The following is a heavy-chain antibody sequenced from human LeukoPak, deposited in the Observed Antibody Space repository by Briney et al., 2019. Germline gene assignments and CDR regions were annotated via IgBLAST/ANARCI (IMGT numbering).Heavy chain of an antibody. CDR3: ARATAGYCSSTTCYGRGNWFDP. J-gene: IGHJ5*02. D-gene: IGHD2-2*01. CDR1: GYTFSNFD. CDR2: MNPNSGIT. Sequence: ASVKVSCKASGYTFSNFDINWARQAPGQGLEWMGWMNPNSGITGYAQKFQGRVTITRSTSMSTAYMELSSLRFEDTAVYYCARATAGYCSSTTCYGRGNWFDPWGQGTLVTVSS. V-gene: IGHV1-8*03.